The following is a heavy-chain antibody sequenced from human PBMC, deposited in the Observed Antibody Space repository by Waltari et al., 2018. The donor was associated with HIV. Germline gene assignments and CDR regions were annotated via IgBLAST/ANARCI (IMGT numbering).Heavy chain of an antibody. D-gene: IGHD3-22*01. CDR3: ARTTTSYYYDSSGYYYSHFDY. CDR2: ISSSSSTI. Sequence: WVSYISSSSSTIYYADSVKGRFTISRDNAKNSLYLQMNSLRAEDTAVYYCARTTTSYYYDSSGYYYSHFDYWGQGTLVTVSS. V-gene: IGHV3-48*04. J-gene: IGHJ4*02.